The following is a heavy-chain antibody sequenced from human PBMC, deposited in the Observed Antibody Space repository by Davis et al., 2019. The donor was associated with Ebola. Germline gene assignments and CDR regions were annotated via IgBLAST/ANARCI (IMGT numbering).Heavy chain of an antibody. CDR2: ISSSSSTI. CDR1: GFTFSDYY. Sequence: GESLKISCAASGFTFSDYYMSWIRQAPGKGLEWDSYISSSSSTIYYADSVKGRFTISRDNSKNSLYLQMNSLRTEDTALYYCAKDAVVVVWLYGMDVWGQGTTVTVSS. J-gene: IGHJ6*02. CDR3: AKDAVVVVWLYGMDV. D-gene: IGHD2-21*01. V-gene: IGHV3-11*01.